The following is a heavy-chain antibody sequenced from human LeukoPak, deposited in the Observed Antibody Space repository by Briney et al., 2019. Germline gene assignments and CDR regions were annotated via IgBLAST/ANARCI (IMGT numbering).Heavy chain of an antibody. J-gene: IGHJ5*02. D-gene: IGHD3-3*01. CDR1: GGSISSYY. CDR3: ARGAPYYDFWSGYSPFGWFDP. CDR2: IYYSGSN. V-gene: IGHV4-59*01. Sequence: PSETLSLTCTVSGGSISSYYWSWIRQPPGKGLEWIGYIYYSGSNNHNPSLKSRVTISVDTSKNQFSLKLCSVTAADTAVYYCARGAPYYDFWSGYSPFGWFDPWGQGTLVTVSS.